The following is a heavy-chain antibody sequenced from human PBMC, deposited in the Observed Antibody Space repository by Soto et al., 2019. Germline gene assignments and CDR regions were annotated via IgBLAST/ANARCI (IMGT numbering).Heavy chain of an antibody. Sequence: GPSVKVSCKASGYTFTSYAMHWVRQAPGQRLEWMGWINAGNGNTKYSQKFQGRVTITRDTSASTAYMELSSLRSEDTAVYYCASADYGDYGSDAFDIWGQGTMVTVSS. V-gene: IGHV1-3*01. CDR1: GYTFTSYA. J-gene: IGHJ3*02. D-gene: IGHD4-17*01. CDR2: INAGNGNT. CDR3: ASADYGDYGSDAFDI.